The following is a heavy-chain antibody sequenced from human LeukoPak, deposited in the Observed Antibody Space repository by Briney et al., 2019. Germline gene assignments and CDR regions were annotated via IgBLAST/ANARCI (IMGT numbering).Heavy chain of an antibody. CDR1: GGSISSGGYS. Sequence: PSETLSLTCAVSGGSISSGGYSWSWIRQPPGKGLEWIGYIYYSGSTYYNPSLKSRVTISVDTSKNQFSLKLSSVTAADTAVYYCARAHRGYSFKPYFDYWGQGTLVTVSS. J-gene: IGHJ4*02. CDR2: IYYSGST. CDR3: ARAHRGYSFKPYFDY. V-gene: IGHV4-30-4*07. D-gene: IGHD5-18*01.